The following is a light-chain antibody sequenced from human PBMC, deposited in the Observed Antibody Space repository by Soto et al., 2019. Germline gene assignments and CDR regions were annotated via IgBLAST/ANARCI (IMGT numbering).Light chain of an antibody. CDR2: GAS. Sequence: ENVLTQSPGTLSLAPGERATLTCRASQSVSSSYLAWYQQKPGQAPRLLIYGASSRATDIPDRFSGSGSGTDFTLTISRLEPEDFAVYYCQLYGSSPWTFGQGTKVEIK. V-gene: IGKV3-20*01. J-gene: IGKJ1*01. CDR1: QSVSSSY. CDR3: QLYGSSPWT.